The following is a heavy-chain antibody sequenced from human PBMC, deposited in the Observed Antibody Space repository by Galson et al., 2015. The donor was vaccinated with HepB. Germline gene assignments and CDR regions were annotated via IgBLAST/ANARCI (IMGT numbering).Heavy chain of an antibody. CDR1: GYTFTGYY. Sequence: SVKVSCKASGYTFTGYYMHWVRQAPGQGLEWMGWINPNSGGTNYAQKFQGWVTMTRDTSISTAYMELSRLRSDDTAVYYCARDDGIAAAGTTLDVWGQGTTVTVSS. V-gene: IGHV1-2*04. D-gene: IGHD6-13*01. J-gene: IGHJ6*02. CDR2: INPNSGGT. CDR3: ARDDGIAAAGTTLDV.